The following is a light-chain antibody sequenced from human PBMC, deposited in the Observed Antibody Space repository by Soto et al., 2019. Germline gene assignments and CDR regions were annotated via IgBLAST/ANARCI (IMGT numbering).Light chain of an antibody. CDR3: STYPSTKWV. CDR1: SSDIGNY. CDR2: EVN. Sequence: QSALTQPASVSGSPGQSITISCTGISSDIGNYVSWYQHHPGKAPKLMIYEVNNRPSGVSNRFSGSKSGNTASLTISGLQAEEEADYYCSTYPSTKWVFGGGTKLTVL. J-gene: IGLJ3*02. V-gene: IGLV2-14*01.